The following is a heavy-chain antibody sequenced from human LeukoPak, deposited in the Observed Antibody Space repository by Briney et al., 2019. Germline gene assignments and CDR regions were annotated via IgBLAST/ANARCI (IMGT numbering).Heavy chain of an antibody. Sequence: ASVKVSCKAFGYTFTSNYMHWVRQAPGQGPEWMGVISPSGGSTTYAQKFQGRVTLTRDMSTSTDYLELSSLRSEDTAVYYCARETRELLFDPWGQGTLVTVSS. CDR3: ARETRELLFDP. CDR1: GYTFTSNY. D-gene: IGHD1-26*01. CDR2: ISPSGGST. J-gene: IGHJ5*02. V-gene: IGHV1-46*01.